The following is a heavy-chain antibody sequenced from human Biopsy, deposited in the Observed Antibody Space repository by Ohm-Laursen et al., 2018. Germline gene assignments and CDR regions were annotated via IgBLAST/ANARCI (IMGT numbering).Heavy chain of an antibody. CDR2: VYYTGST. J-gene: IGHJ2*01. D-gene: IGHD3-22*01. CDR1: GGSISSNY. V-gene: IGHV4-59*01. CDR3: ARDRGYYSDRTVPGYFDL. Sequence: PSQTLSLTCNVSGGSISSNYWSWIRQPPGKGLQWIGYVYYTGSTDYNPSLQSRVTISVDTSKNHFSLRLRSVTPADTAIYYCARDRGYYSDRTVPGYFDLWGRGTLVTVSS.